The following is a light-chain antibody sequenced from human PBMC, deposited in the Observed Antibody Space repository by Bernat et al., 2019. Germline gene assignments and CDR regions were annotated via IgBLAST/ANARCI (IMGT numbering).Light chain of an antibody. J-gene: IGLJ2*01. CDR3: AVWDDSLNGPA. CDR1: SSNIAINT. CDR2: NNN. V-gene: IGLV1-44*01. Sequence: TPAASGTDGQRVTRSWAGSSSNIAINTVNWYQQLPGTAPKLLIYNNNQRPSGVPDRFSGSRSGASASLAISGLQSEDEADYYCAVWDDSLNGPAFGGGTKLTVL.